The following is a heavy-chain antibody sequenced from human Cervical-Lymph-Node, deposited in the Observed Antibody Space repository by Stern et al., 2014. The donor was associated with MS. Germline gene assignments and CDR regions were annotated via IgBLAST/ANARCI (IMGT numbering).Heavy chain of an antibody. Sequence: QLQLQESGPGLVKPSETLSLTCTVSGGSITSGDYYWSWIRQHPETGLEWIGYIYYSGSPYYNPSLKSRVTISLDTSKNQFSLKLSSVTPADTAVYYCARDDGYCSGGTCPNWFDPWGQGTLVTVSS. CDR3: ARDDGYCSGGTCPNWFDP. D-gene: IGHD2-15*01. V-gene: IGHV4-31*03. CDR2: IYYSGSP. J-gene: IGHJ5*02. CDR1: GGSITSGDYY.